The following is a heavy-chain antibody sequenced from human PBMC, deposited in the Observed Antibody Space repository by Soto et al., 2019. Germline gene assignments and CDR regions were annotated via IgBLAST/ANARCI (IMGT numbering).Heavy chain of an antibody. D-gene: IGHD2-15*01. CDR1: GYTFTSYG. CDR2: ISAYNGNT. Sequence: ASVKVSCKASGYTFTSYGISWVRQAPGQGLEWMGWISAYNGNTNYAQKLQGRVTMTTDTSTSTAYMELRSLRSDDTAVYYCTRDHRTQARGSGGGLGVWFDSWGQGTLGTVSS. V-gene: IGHV1-18*01. CDR3: TRDHRTQARGSGGGLGVWFDS. J-gene: IGHJ5*01.